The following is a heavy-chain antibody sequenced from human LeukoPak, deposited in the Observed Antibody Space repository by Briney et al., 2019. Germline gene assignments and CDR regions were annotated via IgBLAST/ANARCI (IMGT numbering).Heavy chain of an antibody. CDR1: GYTFSSYA. CDR3: VREGVAILGRYFDY. D-gene: IGHD5-12*01. Sequence: SVKVSCKASGYTFSSYAISWVRQAPGQGLEWMGGIIPIFGTANYAQKFQGRVTITADESTSTAYMELSSLRSEDTAVHYCVREGVAILGRYFDYWGQGTLVTVSS. J-gene: IGHJ4*02. V-gene: IGHV1-69*13. CDR2: IIPIFGTA.